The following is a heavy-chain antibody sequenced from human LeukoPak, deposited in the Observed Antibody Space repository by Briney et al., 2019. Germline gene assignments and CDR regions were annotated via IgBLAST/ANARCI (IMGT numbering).Heavy chain of an antibody. Sequence: SGPTLLNPTQTLTLTCTFSGFSLSAPQVAVGWIRQPPGKALEVLALTYWGDDKRFSSSLRSRLTITSDASKNQVVLTVANLDPVDTATYYCAHKPAQKNYFDPWGQGTLVTVSS. D-gene: IGHD1-7*01. CDR3: AHKPAQKNYFDP. V-gene: IGHV2-5*02. J-gene: IGHJ5*02. CDR1: GFSLSAPQVA. CDR2: TYWGDDK.